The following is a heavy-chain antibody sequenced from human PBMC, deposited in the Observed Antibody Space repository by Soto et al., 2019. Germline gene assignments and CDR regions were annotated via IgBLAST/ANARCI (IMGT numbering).Heavy chain of an antibody. J-gene: IGHJ4*02. D-gene: IGHD6-6*01. CDR1: GFPFSTYG. Sequence: PGGSLRLSCAASGFPFSTYGMHWVRQAPGKGLEWVAVIWDDGSNKYYADSVKGRFTISRDNSKDTLYLHMYSLRVEDTAVYYCARGYGSTSPYFDFWGQGTLVTVSS. CDR2: IWDDGSNK. V-gene: IGHV3-33*01. CDR3: ARGYGSTSPYFDF.